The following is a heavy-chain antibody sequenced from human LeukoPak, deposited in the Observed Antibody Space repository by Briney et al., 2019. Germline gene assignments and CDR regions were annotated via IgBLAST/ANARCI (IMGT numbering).Heavy chain of an antibody. D-gene: IGHD1-26*01. J-gene: IGHJ4*02. CDR1: GYTFTGYY. CDR2: INPNSGGT. Sequence: ASVKVSCKASGYTFTGYYMHWVRQAPGQGLERMGWINPNSGGTNYAQKFQGRVTMTRDTSISTAYMELSRLRSDDTAVYYCTTWSGSYRQHFDYWGQGTLVTVSS. V-gene: IGHV1-2*02. CDR3: TTWSGSYRQHFDY.